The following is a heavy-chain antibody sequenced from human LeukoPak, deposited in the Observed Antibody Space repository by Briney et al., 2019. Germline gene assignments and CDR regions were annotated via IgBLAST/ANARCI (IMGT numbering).Heavy chain of an antibody. D-gene: IGHD6-13*01. Sequence: ESGPTLVKPTQTLTLTCTFSGFSLSTSGVGVGWIRQPPGKALEWLALIYWDDDKRYSPSLKSRLTITKDTSKNQVVLTTTNMDPVDTAIYYCAHRHSGIYFDYWGQGTLVTVSS. CDR1: GFSLSTSGVG. CDR2: IYWDDDK. CDR3: AHRHSGIYFDY. V-gene: IGHV2-5*02. J-gene: IGHJ4*02.